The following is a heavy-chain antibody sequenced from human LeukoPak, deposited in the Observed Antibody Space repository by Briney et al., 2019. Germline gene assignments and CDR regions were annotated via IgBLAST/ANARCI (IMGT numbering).Heavy chain of an antibody. CDR1: GGSISSYY. CDR2: ISGSGGST. CDR3: AKEGDYYYDSSGYHTYFDY. J-gene: IGHJ4*02. Sequence: ETLSLTCTVSGGSISSYYWSWVRQAPGKGLEWVSAISGSGGSTYYADSVKGRFTISRDNSKNTLYLQMNSLRAEDTAVYYCAKEGDYYYDSSGYHTYFDYWGQGTLVTVSS. D-gene: IGHD3-22*01. V-gene: IGHV3-23*01.